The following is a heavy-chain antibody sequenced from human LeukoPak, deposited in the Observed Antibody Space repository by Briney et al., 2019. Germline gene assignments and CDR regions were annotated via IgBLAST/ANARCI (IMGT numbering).Heavy chain of an antibody. V-gene: IGHV4-38-2*02. Sequence: SETLSLTCTVSGYSISSGYYWGWIRQPPGKGLEWIGNIYPSGTTYYNPSLKTRVTISVDTSKNQFSLKLSSVTAADTAVYYCARPDLGHYGSGSSFDPWGQGTLVTVSS. J-gene: IGHJ5*02. D-gene: IGHD3-10*01. CDR1: GYSISSGYY. CDR2: IYPSGTT. CDR3: ARPDLGHYGSGSSFDP.